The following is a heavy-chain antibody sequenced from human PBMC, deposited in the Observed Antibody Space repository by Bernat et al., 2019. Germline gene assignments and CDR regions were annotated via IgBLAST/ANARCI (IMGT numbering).Heavy chain of an antibody. CDR2: IDYDGTTA. Sequence: EVHLVESGGGFVQPGGSLRLPCAASGFTFNNYWMHWVRHAPGKGLVWVSRIDYDGTTAHYADSVKGRFTISRDNAKKTVYLQMNSLRAEDTAVYCCARDSAGLDYWGQGTPVTVSS. V-gene: IGHV3-74*01. CDR3: ARDSAGLDY. D-gene: IGHD3-10*01. J-gene: IGHJ4*02. CDR1: GFTFNNYW.